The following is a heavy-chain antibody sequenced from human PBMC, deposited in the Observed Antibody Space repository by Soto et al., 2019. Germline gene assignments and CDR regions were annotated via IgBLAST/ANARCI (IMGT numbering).Heavy chain of an antibody. CDR1: GASIASVGSY. J-gene: IGHJ6*02. CDR2: IYYSGST. Sequence: LSETLSLTCTVPGASIASVGSYWGWIRQPPGKGLEWIGSIYYSGSTYYNPSLKSRVTISVDTSKNQCSLKLSSVTAADTAVYYCASDGLRYFDWLLGVYGMDVWGQGTTVT. CDR3: ASDGLRYFDWLLGVYGMDV. D-gene: IGHD3-9*01. V-gene: IGHV4-39*01.